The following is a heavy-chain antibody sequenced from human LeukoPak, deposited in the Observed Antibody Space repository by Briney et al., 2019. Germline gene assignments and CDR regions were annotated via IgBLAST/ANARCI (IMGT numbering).Heavy chain of an antibody. D-gene: IGHD3-22*01. Sequence: GGSLRLACAASGFTFSTYSITWVRQAPGKGLEWVSHISRDGSIIYYADPVKGRFTISRDDAKNSVFLHMNSLRAEDTAVYYCARDGYYYDSSGYPPYYYYYYMDVWGKGTTVTVSS. J-gene: IGHJ6*03. V-gene: IGHV3-48*04. CDR1: GFTFSTYS. CDR3: ARDGYYYDSSGYPPYYYYYYMDV. CDR2: ISRDGSII.